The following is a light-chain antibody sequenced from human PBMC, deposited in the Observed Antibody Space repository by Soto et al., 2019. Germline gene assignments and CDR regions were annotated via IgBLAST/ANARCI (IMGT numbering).Light chain of an antibody. Sequence: DIQMSQAPSSRCASVGDRVTITCRASQGINIYLAWYQQAAGKAPKLLIYAASSLQSGVPSRFSGSGSGTDFTLTISSLQPEDFATYYCQHADSFPLIPFGQGTLLAVK. CDR2: AAS. CDR3: QHADSFPLIP. J-gene: IGKJ5*01. CDR1: QGINIY. V-gene: IGKV1-12*01.